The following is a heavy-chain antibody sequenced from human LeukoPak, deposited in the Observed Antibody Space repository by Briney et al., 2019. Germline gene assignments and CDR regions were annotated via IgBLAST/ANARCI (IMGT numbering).Heavy chain of an antibody. Sequence: RSGGSLRLSCAASGFTFSSYAMSWVRQAPGEGLEWVSAISGSGGSTYYADSVKGRFTISRDNSKNTLYLQMNSLRAEDTAVYYCAKIPGRGVAATSPYWGQGTLVTVSS. CDR3: AKIPGRGVAATSPY. D-gene: IGHD2-15*01. CDR2: ISGSGGST. CDR1: GFTFSSYA. V-gene: IGHV3-23*01. J-gene: IGHJ4*02.